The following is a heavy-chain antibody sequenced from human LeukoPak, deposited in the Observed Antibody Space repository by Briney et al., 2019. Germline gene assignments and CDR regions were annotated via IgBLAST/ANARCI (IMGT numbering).Heavy chain of an antibody. CDR2: INPNSGNT. J-gene: IGHJ4*02. Sequence: ASVKVSCKASGYTFTDYYLHWVRQAPGQGLEWLGWINPNSGNTGYAQKFQGRVTMTRNTSISTAYMELSSLRSEDTAVYYCAREEVGSGSYGSRFDYWGQGTLVTVSS. V-gene: IGHV1-8*02. D-gene: IGHD1-26*01. CDR3: AREEVGSGSYGSRFDY. CDR1: GYTFTDYY.